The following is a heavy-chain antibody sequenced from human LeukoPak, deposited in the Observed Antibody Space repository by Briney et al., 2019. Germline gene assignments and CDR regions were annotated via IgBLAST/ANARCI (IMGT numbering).Heavy chain of an antibody. CDR2: INHSGST. V-gene: IGHV4-34*01. CDR3: ARENYYYGMDV. CDR1: GGSFSGYY. J-gene: IGHJ6*02. Sequence: SETLSLTCAVYGGSFSGYYWSWIRQPPGKGLEWIGEINHSGSTNYNPSLKSRVTISVDTSKNQFSLKLSSVTAADTAVYYCARENYYYGMDVWGQGTTVTVSS.